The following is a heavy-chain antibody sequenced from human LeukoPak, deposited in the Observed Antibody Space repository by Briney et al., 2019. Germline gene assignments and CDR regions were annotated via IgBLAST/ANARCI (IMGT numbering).Heavy chain of an antibody. D-gene: IGHD2-2*02. CDR2: ISGSGGST. J-gene: IGHJ4*02. V-gene: IGHV3-23*01. Sequence: GGSLRLSCAASGFTFSSYAMSWVRQAPGKGLEWVSAISGSGGSTYYADSVKGRFTISRDNSKNTLYLQMNSLRAEHTAVYYCAKVPIVVVPAAISYWGQGTLVAVSS. CDR3: AKVPIVVVPAAISY. CDR1: GFTFSSYA.